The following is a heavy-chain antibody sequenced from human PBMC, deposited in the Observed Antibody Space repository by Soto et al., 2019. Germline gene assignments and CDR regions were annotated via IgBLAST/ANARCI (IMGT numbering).Heavy chain of an antibody. V-gene: IGHV4-39*01. D-gene: IGHD3-16*01. CDR1: GGSISSSSYY. J-gene: IGHJ4*02. Sequence: QLQLQESGPGLVKPSETLSLTCTVSGGSISSSSYYWGWIRQPPGKGLEWIGNIYYSGSTYYNPSLKSRATISVDTSKNQFSLKLSSVTAADTAVYYCARHWGRKVFDYWGQGTLVTVSS. CDR2: IYYSGST. CDR3: ARHWGRKVFDY.